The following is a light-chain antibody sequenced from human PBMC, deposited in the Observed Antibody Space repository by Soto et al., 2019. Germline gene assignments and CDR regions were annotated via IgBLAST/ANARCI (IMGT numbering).Light chain of an antibody. CDR2: DAS. Sequence: EIVLTQSPGTLSLSPGETATLSCRASQRVSANYLAWYQHKPGQAPRLLIYDASARATGTPDRFSGSGSGTDFTLTIRRLEPEDFALYYCQQYGDSRQVTFGGGTKVEIK. V-gene: IGKV3-20*01. J-gene: IGKJ4*01. CDR1: QRVSANY. CDR3: QQYGDSRQVT.